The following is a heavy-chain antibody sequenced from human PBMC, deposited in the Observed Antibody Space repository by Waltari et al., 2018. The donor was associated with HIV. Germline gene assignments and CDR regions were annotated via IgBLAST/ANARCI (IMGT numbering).Heavy chain of an antibody. CDR3: ARDLSRAGRDGYNLGY. V-gene: IGHV4-59*01. D-gene: IGHD5-12*01. Sequence: QVQLQESGPGLVKPSETLSLTCTVSGGSISSYYWSWIRQPPGKGLEWIGYIYYSGSTNYNPSLKSRVTISVDTSKNQFSLKLSSVTAADTAVYYCARDLSRAGRDGYNLGYWGQGTLVTVSS. CDR1: GGSISSYY. J-gene: IGHJ4*02. CDR2: IYYSGST.